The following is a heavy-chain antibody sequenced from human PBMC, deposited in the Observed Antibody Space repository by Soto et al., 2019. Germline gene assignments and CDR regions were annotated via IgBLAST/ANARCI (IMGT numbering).Heavy chain of an antibody. J-gene: IGHJ6*03. CDR1: GYTFTSYD. D-gene: IGHD3-9*01. Sequence: ASVKVSCKASGYTFTSYDINWVRQATGQGLEWMGWMNTNSGNTGYAQKFQGRVTMTRNTSISTAYMELSSLRSEDTAVYYCARGPLRRRYFDWLSQYYYYMDVWGKGTTVTVSS. CDR2: MNTNSGNT. V-gene: IGHV1-8*01. CDR3: ARGPLRRRYFDWLSQYYYYMDV.